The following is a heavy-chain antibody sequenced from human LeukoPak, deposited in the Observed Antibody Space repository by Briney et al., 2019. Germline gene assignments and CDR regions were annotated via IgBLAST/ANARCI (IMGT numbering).Heavy chain of an antibody. V-gene: IGHV3-23*01. Sequence: PGGSLRLSCAASGFTFSSYAMSWVRQAPGKGLEWVSAISGSGGSTYYADSVKGRFTISRDNSKNTLYPQMNSLRAEDTAVYYCAKDRRPRSGYLSYFQHWGQGTLVTVSS. D-gene: IGHD3-22*01. J-gene: IGHJ1*01. CDR2: ISGSGGST. CDR1: GFTFSSYA. CDR3: AKDRRPRSGYLSYFQH.